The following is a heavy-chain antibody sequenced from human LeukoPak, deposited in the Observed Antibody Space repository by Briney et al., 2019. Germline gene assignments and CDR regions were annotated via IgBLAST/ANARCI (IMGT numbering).Heavy chain of an antibody. D-gene: IGHD6-6*01. CDR1: GYTFTGYY. V-gene: IGHV1-2*02. CDR3: ARDLAARPGYFDY. J-gene: IGHJ4*02. CDR2: INPNSGGT. Sequence: ASVKVSCKASGYTFTGYYMHWVRQAPGQGLEWMGWINPNSGGTNYAQKFQGMVTMTRDTSISTAYMELGRLRSDDTAVYYCARDLAARPGYFDYWGQGTLVTVSS.